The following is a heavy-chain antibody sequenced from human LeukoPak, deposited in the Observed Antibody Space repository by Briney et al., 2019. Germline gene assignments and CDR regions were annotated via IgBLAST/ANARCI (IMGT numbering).Heavy chain of an antibody. CDR2: ISAYNGNT. J-gene: IGHJ4*02. CDR1: GYTFTSYA. CDR3: ARSDRSGFYFDDY. Sequence: ASVKVSCKASGYTFTSYAISCVRQAPGQGLEWMGWISAYNGNTNYAQKIQGRVTMTTDTSTSTAYMELRSLRSDDTAVYYCARSDRSGFYFDDYWGQGTLVTVSS. D-gene: IGHD3-22*01. V-gene: IGHV1-18*01.